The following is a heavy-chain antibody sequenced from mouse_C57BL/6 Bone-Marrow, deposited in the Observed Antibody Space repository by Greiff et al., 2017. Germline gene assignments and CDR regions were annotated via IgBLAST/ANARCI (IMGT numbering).Heavy chain of an antibody. CDR1: GFNIKDDY. V-gene: IGHV14-4*01. J-gene: IGHJ2*01. CDR2: IDPENGDT. Sequence: EVQLQQSGAELVRPGASVKLSCTASGFNIKDDYMHWVKQRPEQGLEWIGWIDPENGDTEYASKFQGKATITADTSSNTAYLQLSSLTSEDTAGYYCTISNYYYFDYWGQGTTLTVSS. D-gene: IGHD2-5*01. CDR3: TISNYYYFDY.